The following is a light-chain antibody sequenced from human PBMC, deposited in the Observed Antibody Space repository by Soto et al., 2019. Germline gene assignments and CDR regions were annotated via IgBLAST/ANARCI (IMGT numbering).Light chain of an antibody. CDR1: SSDVGGYNY. CDR3: SSYTSSSTLV. V-gene: IGLV2-14*01. J-gene: IGLJ3*02. Sequence: QSALTQPASVSGSPGQSITISCTGTSSDVGGYNYVSWYQQHPGKPPKLMLYEVSNRPSGVSNRFSGSKSGNTASLTISGLQAEDEADYSCSSYTSSSTLVFGGGTKLTVL. CDR2: EVS.